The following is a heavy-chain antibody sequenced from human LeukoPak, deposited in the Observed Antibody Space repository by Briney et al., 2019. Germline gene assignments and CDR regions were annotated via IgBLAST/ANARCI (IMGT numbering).Heavy chain of an antibody. Sequence: PSETLSLTCTVSGGSISSYYWSWIRQPPGKGLEWIGYIYYSGSTNYNPSLKSRVTISVDTSKNQFSLKLSSVTAADTAVYYCARGLRYYGSGSYYFRWFDPWGQGTLVTVSS. CDR2: IYYSGST. CDR3: ARGLRYYGSGSYYFRWFDP. V-gene: IGHV4-59*01. CDR1: GGSISSYY. D-gene: IGHD3-10*01. J-gene: IGHJ5*02.